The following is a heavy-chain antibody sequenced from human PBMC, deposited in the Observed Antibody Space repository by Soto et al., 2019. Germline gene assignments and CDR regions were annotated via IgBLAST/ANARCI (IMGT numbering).Heavy chain of an antibody. J-gene: IGHJ6*02. CDR1: GGTPSNSA. D-gene: IGHD3-22*01. CDR2: IIPVFGLV. V-gene: IGHV1-69*01. CDR3: AGGRIVVVGSRAYYGMDV. Sequence: QVHLLLQSGAEVKKPGSSVKVSCKASGGTPSNSAISWVRQVPRQGLEWMGGIIPVFGLVKYSQNFQGRVTITADESTNTAYMELSSLRPEDTAVYYCAGGRIVVVGSRAYYGMDVWGQGTTVTVSS.